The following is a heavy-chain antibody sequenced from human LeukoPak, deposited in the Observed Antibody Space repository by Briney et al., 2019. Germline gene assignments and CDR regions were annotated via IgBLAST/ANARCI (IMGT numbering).Heavy chain of an antibody. D-gene: IGHD6-6*01. V-gene: IGHV1-8*01. Sequence: ASVKVSCKASGYTFTSYDINWVRQATGQGLEWMGWMNPNSGNTGYAQKFQGRVTMTRNTSISTAYMELSSLRSEDTAVYYCARGSYSSSFYYYYYMDIWGKGTTVTVYS. J-gene: IGHJ6*03. CDR2: MNPNSGNT. CDR1: GYTFTSYD. CDR3: ARGSYSSSFYYYYYMDI.